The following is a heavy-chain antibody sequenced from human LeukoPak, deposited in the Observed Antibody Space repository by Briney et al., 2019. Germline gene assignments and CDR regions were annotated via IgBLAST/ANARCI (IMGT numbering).Heavy chain of an antibody. CDR3: ARVGLWVGSTDGLDF. CDR1: GFTFSAQY. D-gene: IGHD1-26*01. V-gene: IGHV3-72*01. CDR2: IRNKANGYTT. Sequence: GGSLRLSCAASGFTFSAQYMDWVRQAPGKGLEWVGRIRNKANGYTTEYVASVRGRFIISRDDSKNSLYLQMNSLKTEDTAVYYCARVGLWVGSTDGLDFWGQGTMVTVSS. J-gene: IGHJ3*01.